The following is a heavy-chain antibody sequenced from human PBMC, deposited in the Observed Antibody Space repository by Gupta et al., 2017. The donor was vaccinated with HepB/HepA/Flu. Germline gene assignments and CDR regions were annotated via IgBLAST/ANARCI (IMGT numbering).Heavy chain of an antibody. J-gene: IGHJ4*02. Sequence: EVQLVESGGGLVKPGGSLRLSCAASGFTFSSYSMNWVRQAPGKGLEWVSSISSSSSYIYYADSVKGRFTISRDNAKNSLYLQMNSLRAEDTAVYYCARGKYDFWSGYYTWYFDYWGQGTLVTVSS. CDR2: ISSSSSYI. D-gene: IGHD3-3*01. V-gene: IGHV3-21*01. CDR3: ARGKYDFWSGYYTWYFDY. CDR1: GFTFSSYS.